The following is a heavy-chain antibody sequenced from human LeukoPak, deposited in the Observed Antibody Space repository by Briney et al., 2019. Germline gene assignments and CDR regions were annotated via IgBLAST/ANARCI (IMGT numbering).Heavy chain of an antibody. CDR1: GDSVSSNSAA. J-gene: IGHJ4*02. Sequence: SQTLSLTCAISGDSVSSNSAAWNWIRQSPSRGLEWLGRTYYRSKWYNDYAVSVKSRITINPDTSKNQFSLQLNSVTPEDTAVYYCARDKSSGWYGGHYFDYWGQGTLVTVPS. CDR3: ARDKSSGWYGGHYFDY. D-gene: IGHD6-19*01. V-gene: IGHV6-1*01. CDR2: TYYRSKWYN.